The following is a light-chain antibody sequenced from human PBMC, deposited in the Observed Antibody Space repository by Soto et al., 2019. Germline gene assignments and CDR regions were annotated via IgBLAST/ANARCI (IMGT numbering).Light chain of an antibody. J-gene: IGKJ1*01. CDR2: GAS. Sequence: EIVMTQSPATLSVSPGERATLSSRASQSVSSNLAWYQQKPGQAPRLLIYGASTRATGIPARFSGSGSGTEFTLTISSLQSADFAVYYCQQYNNWPPAFGQGTKVEIK. CDR3: QQYNNWPPA. V-gene: IGKV3-15*01. CDR1: QSVSSN.